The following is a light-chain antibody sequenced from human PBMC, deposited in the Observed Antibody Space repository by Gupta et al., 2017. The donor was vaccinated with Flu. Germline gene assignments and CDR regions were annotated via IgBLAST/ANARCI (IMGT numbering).Light chain of an antibody. CDR1: SAYSNYA. V-gene: IGLV4-69*01. Sequence: QLVLTQSPSASASLGASVKFPCTLNSAYSNYAIAWHQHQPGKGPRYLMMVNSDGSHNKGDGIPSRFSGSSSGAERYLTISRVQSEDEADYYCQSWDIITYVVFGGGTKLTVL. CDR2: VNSDGSH. J-gene: IGLJ2*01. CDR3: QSWDIITYVV.